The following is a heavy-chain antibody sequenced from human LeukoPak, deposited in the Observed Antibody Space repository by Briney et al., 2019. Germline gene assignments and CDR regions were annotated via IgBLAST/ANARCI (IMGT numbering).Heavy chain of an antibody. V-gene: IGHV3-43*01. CDR2: ISWDGGST. CDR3: AKDGSGSYLEYFQH. J-gene: IGHJ1*01. Sequence: GGSLRLSCAASGFTFDDYTMHWVRQAPGKGLEWVSLISWDGGSTYYADSVKGRFTISRDNSKNSLYLQMNSLRTEDTALYYCAKDGSGSYLEYFQHWGQGTLVTVSS. D-gene: IGHD3-10*01. CDR1: GFTFDDYT.